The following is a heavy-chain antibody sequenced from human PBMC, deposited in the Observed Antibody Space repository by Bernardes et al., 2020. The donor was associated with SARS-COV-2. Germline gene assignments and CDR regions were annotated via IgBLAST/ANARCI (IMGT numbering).Heavy chain of an antibody. CDR1: GISFSSNW. CDR2: ISGDGRTT. CDR3: GSSSTTCCDY. J-gene: IGHJ4*02. V-gene: IGHV3-74*01. Sequence: GGSLRLSCAASGISFSSNWMHWVRQAPGKGLVWVSRISGDGRTTSYADSVKGRFTISRDNVKNTVYLQMNSLGAEDTAVYYCGSSSTTCCDYWGQGTLVTVSS. D-gene: IGHD2-2*01.